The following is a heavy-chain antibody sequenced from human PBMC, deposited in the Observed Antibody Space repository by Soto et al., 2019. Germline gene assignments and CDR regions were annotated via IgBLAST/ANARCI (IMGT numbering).Heavy chain of an antibody. CDR2: ISSDGSNK. D-gene: IGHD5-12*01. CDR1: GFTFSSYG. CDR3: AKDRGGYTGYDYRNFAMDV. V-gene: IGHV3-30*18. J-gene: IGHJ6*02. Sequence: GGSLRLSCAASGFTFSSYGMHWVRQAPGKGLEWVAVISSDGSNKYYADSVKGRFTISRDNSRNTLYLHMNSLRAEDSAVYYCAKDRGGYTGYDYRNFAMDVWGQGTTVTVSS.